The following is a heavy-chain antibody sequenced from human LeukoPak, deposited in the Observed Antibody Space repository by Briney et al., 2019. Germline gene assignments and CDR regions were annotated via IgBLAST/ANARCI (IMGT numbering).Heavy chain of an antibody. CDR1: GFTFSSYG. D-gene: IGHD5-18*01. CDR3: AKGRESYGLPDYFDY. J-gene: IGHJ4*02. Sequence: GGSLRLSCAASGFTFSSYGMHWVRQAPGKGLEWVAFIRYDGSNKYYADSVKGRFTISRDNFKNTLYLQMNSLRAEDTAVYYCAKGRESYGLPDYFDYWGQGTLVTVSS. CDR2: IRYDGSNK. V-gene: IGHV3-30*02.